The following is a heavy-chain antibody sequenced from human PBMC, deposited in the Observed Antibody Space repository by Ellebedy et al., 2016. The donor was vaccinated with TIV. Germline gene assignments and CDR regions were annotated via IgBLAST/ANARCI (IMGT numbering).Heavy chain of an antibody. CDR3: ARYILAKGTFDS. D-gene: IGHD1/OR15-1a*01. V-gene: IGHV4-59*01. CDR1: GGSFSDDY. CDR2: TYSSGNT. Sequence: SETLSLXXAVYGGSFSDDYWSWIRQPPGKGLEWIGYTYSSGNTNYNPSFKSRLTISVDTSKNQFSLKLRSVAAADTAVYYCARYILAKGTFDSWGQGTLVTVSS. J-gene: IGHJ4*02.